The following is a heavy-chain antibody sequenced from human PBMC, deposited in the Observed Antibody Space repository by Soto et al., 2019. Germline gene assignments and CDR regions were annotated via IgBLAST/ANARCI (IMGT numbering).Heavy chain of an antibody. J-gene: IGHJ6*02. CDR3: AKVGGYYYYYGMDV. CDR2: ISGSGGST. Sequence: GGSLRLSCAASGFTFSSYAMSWVRQAPGKGLEWVSAISGSGGSTYYADSVKGRFTISRDNSKNTLYLQMNSLRAEDTAVYHCAKVGGYYYYYGMDVWGQGTTVTVSS. V-gene: IGHV3-23*01. D-gene: IGHD3-16*01. CDR1: GFTFSSYA.